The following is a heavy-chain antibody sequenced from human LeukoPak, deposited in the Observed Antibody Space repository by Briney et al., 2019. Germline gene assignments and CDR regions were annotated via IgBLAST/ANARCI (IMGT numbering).Heavy chain of an antibody. V-gene: IGHV4-30-2*01. Sequence: SETLSLTCAVSGGSISSGGYSWSWIRQPPGKGLEWIGYIYHSGSTYYNPSLKSRVTISVDRSKNQFSLQLNSVTPEDTAVYYCARGYDEPNFDYWGQGTLVTVSS. D-gene: IGHD1-14*01. CDR3: ARGYDEPNFDY. CDR1: GGSISSGGYS. J-gene: IGHJ4*02. CDR2: IYHSGST.